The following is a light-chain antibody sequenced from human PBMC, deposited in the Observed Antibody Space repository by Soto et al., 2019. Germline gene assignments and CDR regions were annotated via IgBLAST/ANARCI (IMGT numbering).Light chain of an antibody. J-gene: IGKJ5*01. CDR1: QTVIHN. CDR3: QEPYKWPRR. V-gene: IGKV3-15*01. CDR2: GAS. Sequence: QDALALYTGARATLSYRASQTVIHNHLAWHQQKPGQTPRLLFYGASTRATGLPARFSGTGSGTEFTLAMNSRQADESALSNCQEPYKWPRRVAQGTRLEIK.